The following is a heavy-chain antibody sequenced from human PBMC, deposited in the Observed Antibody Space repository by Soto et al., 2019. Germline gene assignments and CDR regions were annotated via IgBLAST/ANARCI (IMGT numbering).Heavy chain of an antibody. V-gene: IGHV3-15*07. CDR3: TTEAGTSPEIDY. CDR1: GFTFSNAW. Sequence: GGSLRLSCAASGFTFSNAWMNWVRQAPGKGLEWVGHIKSKTDGGTTDYAAPVKGRFTISRDDSKNTLYLQMNSLKTEDTAVYYCTTEAGTSPEIDYWGQGTLVTVSS. J-gene: IGHJ4*02. CDR2: IKSKTDGGTT. D-gene: IGHD6-19*01.